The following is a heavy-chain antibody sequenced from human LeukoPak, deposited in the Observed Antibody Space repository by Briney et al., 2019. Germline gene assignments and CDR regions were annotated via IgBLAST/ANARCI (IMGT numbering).Heavy chain of an antibody. D-gene: IGHD3-3*01. CDR3: AKFKYDFWSGYYPYYFDY. J-gene: IGHJ4*02. V-gene: IGHV3-23*01. CDR1: GFTFSSYA. CDR2: VSSSDSSS. Sequence: PGGSLRLSCSASGFTFSSYAMTWVRQAPGKGLEWVSTVSSSDSSSYYADSVKGRFTISRDNSKNTLYLQMNSLRAEDTAVYYCAKFKYDFWSGYYPYYFDYWGQGTLVTVSS.